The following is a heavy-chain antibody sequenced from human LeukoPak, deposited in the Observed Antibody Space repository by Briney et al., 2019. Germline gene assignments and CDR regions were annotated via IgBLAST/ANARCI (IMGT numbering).Heavy chain of an antibody. J-gene: IGHJ3*02. CDR2: IYYSGST. CDR3: ARDPADVGPDDAFDI. D-gene: IGHD1-26*01. Sequence: KPSETLSLTCTVSGGSISSSSYYWGWIRQPPGKGLEWIGSIYYSGSTNYNPSLKSRVTISVDTSKNQFSLKLSSVTAADTAVYYCARDPADVGPDDAFDIWGQGTMVTVSS. V-gene: IGHV4-39*07. CDR1: GGSISSSSYY.